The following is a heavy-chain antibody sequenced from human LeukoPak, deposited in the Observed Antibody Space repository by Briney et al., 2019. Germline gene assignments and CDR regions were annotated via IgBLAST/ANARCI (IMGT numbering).Heavy chain of an antibody. CDR3: ARGQALAAAGTSSPYYYMDV. CDR2: INHSGST. J-gene: IGHJ6*03. V-gene: IGHV4-34*01. Sequence: GSLRLSCAPSGFSFGSHWMSWVRQAPGKGLEWIGEINHSGSTNYNPSLKSRVTISVDTSKNQFSLKLSSVTAADTAVYYCARGQALAAAGTSSPYYYMDVWGKGTTVTVSS. CDR1: GFSFGSHW. D-gene: IGHD6-13*01.